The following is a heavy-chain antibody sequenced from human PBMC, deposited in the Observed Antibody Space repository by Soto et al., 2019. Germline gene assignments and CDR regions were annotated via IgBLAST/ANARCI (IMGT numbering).Heavy chain of an antibody. V-gene: IGHV3-30*18. J-gene: IGHJ6*02. CDR3: AEDAESHTVYYYYGMDV. D-gene: IGHD4-4*01. CDR1: GFTFSSYG. CDR2: ISYDGSNK. Sequence: QVQLVESGGGVVQPGRSLRLSCAASGFTFSSYGMHWVRQAPGKGLEWVAVISYDGSNKYYADSVKGRFTISRDNSKNTLYLQMNSLRAEDTAVYYCAEDAESHTVYYYYGMDVWGQGTTVTVSS.